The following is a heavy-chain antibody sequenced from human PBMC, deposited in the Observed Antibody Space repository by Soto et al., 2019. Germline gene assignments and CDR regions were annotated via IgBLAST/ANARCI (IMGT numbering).Heavy chain of an antibody. Sequence: ASVKVSCKASGYTFTSYYMHWVRQAPGQGLEWMGIINPSGGSTSYAQKFQGRVTMTRDTSTSTVYMELSSLRSEGTAVYYCARSVDTAMVTLYYYGMDVWGQGNTVTVS. CDR1: GYTFTSYY. J-gene: IGHJ6*02. V-gene: IGHV1-46*01. CDR3: ARSVDTAMVTLYYYGMDV. CDR2: INPSGGST. D-gene: IGHD5-18*01.